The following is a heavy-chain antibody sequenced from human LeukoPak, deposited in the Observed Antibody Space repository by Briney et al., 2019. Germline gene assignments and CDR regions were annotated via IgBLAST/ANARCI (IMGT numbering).Heavy chain of an antibody. CDR2: IYYSGTT. V-gene: IGHV4-59*01. CDR1: GGSITGYY. J-gene: IGHJ4*02. CDR3: ASGWYEGGGDHY. D-gene: IGHD6-19*01. Sequence: SETLSLTCTISGGSITGYYWSWIRQPPRKRLEWIGYIYYSGTTNYNPSLKRRVTISPDTSKNQSSLKLRPLTAADTAVYYCASGWYEGGGDHYWGQGTLVTVSS.